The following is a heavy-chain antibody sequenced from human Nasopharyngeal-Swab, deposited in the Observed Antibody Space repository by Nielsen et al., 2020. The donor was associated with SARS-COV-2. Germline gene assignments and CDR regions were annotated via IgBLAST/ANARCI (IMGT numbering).Heavy chain of an antibody. D-gene: IGHD6-13*01. Sequence: SETLSLTCAVYGGSFSGYYWSWIRQPPGKGLEWIGEINHSGSTNCNPSLKSRVTISVDTSKNQFSLKLSSVTAADTAVYYCARGLLYSSSSPPYYYYYMDVWGKGTTVTVSS. CDR2: INHSGST. V-gene: IGHV4-34*01. J-gene: IGHJ6*03. CDR3: ARGLLYSSSSPPYYYYYMDV. CDR1: GGSFSGYY.